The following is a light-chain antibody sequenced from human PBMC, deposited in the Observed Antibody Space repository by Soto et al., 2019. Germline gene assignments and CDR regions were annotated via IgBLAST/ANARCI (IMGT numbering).Light chain of an antibody. J-gene: IGKJ3*01. CDR2: DAS. CDR3: QPRSNTFT. Sequence: EIVLTQSPATLSLSPGERATLSCRASQSVSSYLAWYQQKPGQAPRLLIYDASNRATGIPARFSGSGSGTDFTLTISSLEPEDFSVYYCQPRSNTFTFGPGTKLDIK. CDR1: QSVSSY. V-gene: IGKV3-11*01.